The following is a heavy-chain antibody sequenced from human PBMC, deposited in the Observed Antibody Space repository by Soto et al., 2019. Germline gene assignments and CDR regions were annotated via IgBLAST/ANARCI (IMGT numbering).Heavy chain of an antibody. CDR1: GFTFSSFA. Sequence: QVQLVESGGGVVQPGRSLTLSCAASGFTFSSFAMHWVRQAPGTGLEWGAVISYDGSEKSYADSVKGRFIISRDNSKNTLILQMNSLRVDDTAVYYCAKALGELSPESYDYWGQGTLITVSS. CDR2: ISYDGSEK. D-gene: IGHD3-16*02. CDR3: AKALGELSPESYDY. V-gene: IGHV3-30*18. J-gene: IGHJ4*02.